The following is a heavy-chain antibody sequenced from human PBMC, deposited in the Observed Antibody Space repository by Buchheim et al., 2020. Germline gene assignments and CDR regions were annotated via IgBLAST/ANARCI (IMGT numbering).Heavy chain of an antibody. CDR1: GFTFSSYA. D-gene: IGHD2-15*01. CDR3: AKAAGGYCSGGSCYPIDY. Sequence: EVQLLESGGGLVQPGGSLRLSCAASGFTFSSYAMSWVRQAPGKGLEWVSAISGSGGSTYYVDSVKGRFTISRDNSKNTLYLQMNSLRAEDTAVYYCAKAAGGYCSGGSCYPIDYWGQGTL. CDR2: ISGSGGST. J-gene: IGHJ4*02. V-gene: IGHV3-23*01.